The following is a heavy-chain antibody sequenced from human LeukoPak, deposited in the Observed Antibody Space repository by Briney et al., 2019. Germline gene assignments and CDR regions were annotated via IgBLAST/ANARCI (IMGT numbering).Heavy chain of an antibody. D-gene: IGHD3-9*01. Sequence: GGSLRLSCAASGFTFSTYWMHWVRQAPGKGLVWVSRIRPEGTTTAYADSVKGRFTISRDNAKNALFLQMNSLSAEDTAVYYCARDLDWILFDYWGQGTLVTVSS. CDR1: GFTFSTYW. CDR2: IRPEGTTT. CDR3: ARDLDWILFDY. J-gene: IGHJ4*02. V-gene: IGHV3-74*03.